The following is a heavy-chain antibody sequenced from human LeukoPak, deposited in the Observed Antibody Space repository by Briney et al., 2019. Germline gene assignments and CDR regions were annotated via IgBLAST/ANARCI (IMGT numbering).Heavy chain of an antibody. CDR1: GGSISSGSYY. V-gene: IGHV4-61*02. CDR3: ARVESGEMATIAY. Sequence: SETLSLTCTASGGSISSGSYYWSWIRQPAGKGLEWIGRIYTSGSTNYNPSLKSRVTISVDTSKNQFSLKLSSVTAADTAVYSCARVESGEMATIAYWRQGTLVTVSS. J-gene: IGHJ4*02. CDR2: IYTSGST. D-gene: IGHD5-24*01.